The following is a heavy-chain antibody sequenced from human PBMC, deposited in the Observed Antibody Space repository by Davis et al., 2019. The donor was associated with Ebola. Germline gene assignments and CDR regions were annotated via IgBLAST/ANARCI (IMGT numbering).Heavy chain of an antibody. CDR2: INWNGGST. CDR3: ARAQADTAMVTFDY. CDR1: GFTFDDYA. D-gene: IGHD5-18*01. J-gene: IGHJ4*02. Sequence: GESLKISCTASGFTFDDYAMTWVRQAPGKGLEWVSGINWNGGSTGYADSVKGRFTISRDNAKTSLYLQMNSLRAEDTAVYYCARAQADTAMVTFDYWGQGTLVTVSS. V-gene: IGHV3-20*04.